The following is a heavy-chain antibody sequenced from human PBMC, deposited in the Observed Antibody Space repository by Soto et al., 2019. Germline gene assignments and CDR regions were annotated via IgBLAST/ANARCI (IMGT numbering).Heavy chain of an antibody. D-gene: IGHD3-9*01. CDR3: ARDSGILTGYSHAFDI. V-gene: IGHV3-13*01. J-gene: IGHJ3*02. CDR1: GFTFSSYD. CDR2: IGTAGDT. Sequence: GGSLRLSCAASGFTFSSYDMHWVRQATGKGLEWVSAIGTAGDTYYPGSVKGRFTISRENAKNSLYLQMNSLRAGDTAVYYCARDSGILTGYSHAFDIWGQGTMVTVSS.